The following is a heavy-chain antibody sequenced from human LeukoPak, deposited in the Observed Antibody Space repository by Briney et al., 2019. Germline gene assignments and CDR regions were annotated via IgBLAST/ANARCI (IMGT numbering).Heavy chain of an antibody. D-gene: IGHD3-10*01. V-gene: IGHV3-30*04. J-gene: IGHJ4*02. CDR1: GFTFSSYA. CDR2: ISYDGSNK. CDR3: ARDFRHILDY. Sequence: GGSLRLSCAASGFTFSSYAMHWVRQAPGKGLEWVAVISYDGSNKYYADSVKGRFTISRDNSKNTLYLQMNSLRADDTAVYYCARDFRHILDYWGQGTLVTVSS.